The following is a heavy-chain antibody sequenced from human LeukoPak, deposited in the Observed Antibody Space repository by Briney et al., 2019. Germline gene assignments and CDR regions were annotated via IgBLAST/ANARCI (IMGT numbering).Heavy chain of an antibody. Sequence: GRSLRLSCVVSGFTFTSHGMHWIRQAPGKGREWVAFIQHDGSNKYYADSVKGRFTISTDNSKNTLYLQMKSLRAEDTAVYYCAKDQLEFITDYWGQGTLVTVSS. CDR1: GFTFTSHG. D-gene: IGHD3-16*01. CDR2: IQHDGSNK. J-gene: IGHJ4*02. CDR3: AKDQLEFITDY. V-gene: IGHV3-30*02.